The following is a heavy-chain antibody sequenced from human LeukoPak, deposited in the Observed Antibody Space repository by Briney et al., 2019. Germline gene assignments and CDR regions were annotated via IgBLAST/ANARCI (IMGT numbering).Heavy chain of an antibody. V-gene: IGHV1-24*01. Sequence: ASVKVSCKVSGYTLTELSMHWVRQAPGKGLEWMGGFDPEDGETIYAQKFQGRVTMTEDTSTDTAYMELSSPRSEDTAVYYCATGPYGPRGSVWFDPWGQGTLVTVSS. CDR1: GYTLTELS. CDR2: FDPEDGET. D-gene: IGHD4-17*01. J-gene: IGHJ5*02. CDR3: ATGPYGPRGSVWFDP.